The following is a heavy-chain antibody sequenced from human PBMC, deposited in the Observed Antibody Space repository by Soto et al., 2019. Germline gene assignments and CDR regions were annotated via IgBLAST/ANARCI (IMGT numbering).Heavy chain of an antibody. CDR3: ARQSGYCSGGSCPTGSAFDI. J-gene: IGHJ3*02. Sequence: GESLKISCKGSGYSFTSYWIGWVRQMPGKGLEWMGIIYPGDSDTRYSPSFQGQVTISAAKSISTAYLQCSSLKASDTAMYYCARQSGYCSGGSCPTGSAFDIWGQGTMVTVSS. CDR2: IYPGDSDT. CDR1: GYSFTSYW. V-gene: IGHV5-51*01. D-gene: IGHD2-15*01.